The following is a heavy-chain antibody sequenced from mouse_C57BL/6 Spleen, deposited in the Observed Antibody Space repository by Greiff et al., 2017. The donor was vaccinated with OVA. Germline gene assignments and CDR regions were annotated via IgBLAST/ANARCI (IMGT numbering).Heavy chain of an antibody. CDR2: IDPSDSYT. CDR3: ARRAAQEAMDY. J-gene: IGHJ4*01. CDR1: GYTFTSYW. V-gene: IGHV1-59*01. Sequence: VQLQQPGAELVRPGTSVKLSCKASGYTFTSYWMHWVKQRPGQGLEWIGVIDPSDSYTNYNQKFKGKATLTVDTSSSTAYMQLSSLTSEDSAVYYCARRAAQEAMDYWGQGTSVTVSS. D-gene: IGHD3-2*02.